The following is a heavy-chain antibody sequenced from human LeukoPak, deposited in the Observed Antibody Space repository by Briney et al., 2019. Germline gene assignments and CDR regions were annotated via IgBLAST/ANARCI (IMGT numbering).Heavy chain of an antibody. Sequence: GGSLRLSCAASGFTFSNYWVHWVRQAPGKELVWVSRINRDGSTTKYADSVKGRFTVSRDNAKNTLNLQMYSLRAEDTAVYYCARDKKSGESSEIDYWGQGTLVTVSS. CDR3: ARDKKSGESSEIDY. CDR1: GFTFSNYW. D-gene: IGHD3-10*01. J-gene: IGHJ4*02. V-gene: IGHV3-74*03. CDR2: INRDGSTT.